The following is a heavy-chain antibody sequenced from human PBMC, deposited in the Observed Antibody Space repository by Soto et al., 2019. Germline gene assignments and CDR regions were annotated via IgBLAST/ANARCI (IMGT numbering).Heavy chain of an antibody. D-gene: IGHD5-18*01. CDR3: AREGDTAMALYDY. CDR2: ISAYNGNT. Sequence: QVQLVQSGAEVKKPGASVKVSCKASGYTFTSYGISWVRQAPGQGLEWMGWISAYNGNTNYAQKLQCRVTMTTHTXPRTAYMELRRLRSDDTAVYYCAREGDTAMALYDYWGQGTLVTVSS. V-gene: IGHV1-18*01. J-gene: IGHJ4*02. CDR1: GYTFTSYG.